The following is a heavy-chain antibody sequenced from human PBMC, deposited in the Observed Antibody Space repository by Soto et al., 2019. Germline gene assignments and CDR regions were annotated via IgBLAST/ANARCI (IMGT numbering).Heavy chain of an antibody. CDR3: ARDRNSNYVAYGMDV. CDR2: ISSSSSTI. V-gene: IGHV3-48*02. Sequence: GGSLRLSCAASGFTFSSYSMNWVRQAPGKGLEWVSYISSSSSTIYYADSVKGRFTISRDNAKNSLYLQMNSLRDEDTAVYYCARDRNSNYVAYGMDVWGQGTTVTVSS. CDR1: GFTFSSYS. J-gene: IGHJ6*02. D-gene: IGHD4-4*01.